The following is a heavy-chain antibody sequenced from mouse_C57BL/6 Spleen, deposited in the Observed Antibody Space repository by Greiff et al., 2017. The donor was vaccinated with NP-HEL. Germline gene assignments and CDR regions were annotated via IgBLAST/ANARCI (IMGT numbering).Heavy chain of an antibody. Sequence: VKVVESGPELVKPGASVKISCKASGYAFSSSWMNWVKQRPGKGLEWIGRIYPGDGDTNYNGKFKGKATLTADKSSSTAYMQLSSLTSEDSAVYFCARQGYGSSPYFDYWGQGTTLTVSS. V-gene: IGHV1-82*01. CDR3: ARQGYGSSPYFDY. J-gene: IGHJ2*01. D-gene: IGHD1-1*01. CDR1: GYAFSSSW. CDR2: IYPGDGDT.